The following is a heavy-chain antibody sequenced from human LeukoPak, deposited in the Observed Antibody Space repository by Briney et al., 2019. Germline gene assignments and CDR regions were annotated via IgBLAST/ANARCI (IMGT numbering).Heavy chain of an antibody. Sequence: GGSLRLSCAASGFTFSSYWMHWVRQAPGKGLVWVSRINSDGSSTSYADSVKGRFAISRDNAKNTLYLQMNSLRAEDTAVYYCASCPRYCSSTDYYYGMDVWGQGTTVTVSS. J-gene: IGHJ6*02. CDR1: GFTFSSYW. D-gene: IGHD2-2*01. CDR2: INSDGSST. CDR3: ASCPRYCSSTDYYYGMDV. V-gene: IGHV3-74*01.